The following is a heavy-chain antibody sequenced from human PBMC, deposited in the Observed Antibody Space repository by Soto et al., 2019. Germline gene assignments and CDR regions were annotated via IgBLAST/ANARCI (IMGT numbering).Heavy chain of an antibody. CDR1: GFTFSSYA. V-gene: IGHV3-30-3*01. D-gene: IGHD3-22*01. CDR3: ARGDYDSSFGLDP. J-gene: IGHJ5*02. CDR2: ISYDGSNK. Sequence: GGSMRLSCAASGFTFSSYARHWVRQTPGKGLEWVAVISYDGSNKYYADSVKGRFTISRDNSKNTLYLQMNSLRAEDTAVYYCARGDYDSSFGLDPWGQGTLVTVSS.